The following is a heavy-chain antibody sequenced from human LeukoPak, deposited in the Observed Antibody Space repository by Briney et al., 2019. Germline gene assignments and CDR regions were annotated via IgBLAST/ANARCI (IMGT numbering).Heavy chain of an antibody. V-gene: IGHV4-34*01. CDR2: INHSGST. D-gene: IGHD1-14*01. Sequence: SETLSLTCAVYGGSLSGYHWSWIRQPPGKGLEWIGEINHSGSTKYNPSLKSRVTISGVTSKNQYSLKLSSVTAADTAVYYCARVDNVGEPKYNWFDPGGQGTLVTVSS. J-gene: IGHJ5*02. CDR1: GGSLSGYH. CDR3: ARVDNVGEPKYNWFDP.